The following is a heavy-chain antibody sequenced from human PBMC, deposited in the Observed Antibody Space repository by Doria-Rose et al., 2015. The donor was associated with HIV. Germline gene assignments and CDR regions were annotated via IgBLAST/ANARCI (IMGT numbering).Heavy chain of an antibody. CDR1: GVSLSSPGMG. CDR3: ARIKSSRWYHKYYFDF. J-gene: IGHJ4*02. V-gene: IGHV2-26*01. CDR2: IISDDER. D-gene: IGHD6-13*01. Sequence: QESGPVLVKPTETLTLTCTVSGVSLSSPGMGVSWIRQPPGKALVWLAYIISDDERSYKTSLKSRLTISRGTSKSQVVLTMTDMDPVDTATYYCARIKSSRWYHKYYFDFWGQGTLVIVSA.